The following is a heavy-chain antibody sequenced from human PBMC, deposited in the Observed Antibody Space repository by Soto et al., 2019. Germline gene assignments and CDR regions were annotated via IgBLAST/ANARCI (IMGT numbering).Heavy chain of an antibody. V-gene: IGHV6-1*01. Sequence: SQTLSLTCAISGDSVSSNSAAWNWIRQSPSRGLEWLGRTYYRSKWYNDYAVSVKSRITTNPDTSKNQFSLQLNSVTPEDTTVYYCARDRQGITMVRGNYYYYGMDVWGQGTTVTVSS. J-gene: IGHJ6*02. CDR2: TYYRSKWYN. CDR1: GDSVSSNSAA. D-gene: IGHD3-10*01. CDR3: ARDRQGITMVRGNYYYYGMDV.